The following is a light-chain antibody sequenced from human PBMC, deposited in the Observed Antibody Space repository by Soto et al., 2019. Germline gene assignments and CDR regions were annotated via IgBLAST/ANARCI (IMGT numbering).Light chain of an antibody. J-gene: IGLJ2*01. CDR1: GSTIGAGYD. CDR2: DNT. Sequence: QSVLTQPTSVSGAPGQRGTISCTGSGSTIGAGYDVHWYQQLPGTAPRLLIYDNTNRPSGVPDRFSGSKSGTSASLAISGLQAEDEADYYCQSYDSSLSVVFGGGTKVTVL. V-gene: IGLV1-40*01. CDR3: QSYDSSLSVV.